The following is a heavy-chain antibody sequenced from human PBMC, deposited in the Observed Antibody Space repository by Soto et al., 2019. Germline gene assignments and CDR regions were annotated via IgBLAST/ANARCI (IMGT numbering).Heavy chain of an antibody. Sequence: SVKVSCKTSGCTFSSHSINWVRPAPGQGLEWMGGIIPIFGPANFAKKFQGRVTITADESTTTAYMELSSLTSEDTAVYYCATGSFTSTGGRIGYHYNAMDVWGQGTTVTVSS. D-gene: IGHD1-1*01. CDR1: GCTFSSHS. CDR3: ATGSFTSTGGRIGYHYNAMDV. V-gene: IGHV1-69*13. CDR2: IIPIFGPA. J-gene: IGHJ6*02.